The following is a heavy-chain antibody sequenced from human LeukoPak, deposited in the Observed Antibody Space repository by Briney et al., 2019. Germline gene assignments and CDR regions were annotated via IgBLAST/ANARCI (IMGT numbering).Heavy chain of an antibody. Sequence: QSGGSLRLSCAASGFTFSSYGMHWVRQAPGKGLEWVAFIRYDGSNKYYADSVKGRFTISRDNSKNTLYLQMNSLRAEDTAVYYCAKDRGSGYPLYYFDYWGQGTLVTVSS. CDR2: IRYDGSNK. CDR1: GFTFSSYG. J-gene: IGHJ4*02. V-gene: IGHV3-30*02. CDR3: AKDRGSGYPLYYFDY. D-gene: IGHD3-3*01.